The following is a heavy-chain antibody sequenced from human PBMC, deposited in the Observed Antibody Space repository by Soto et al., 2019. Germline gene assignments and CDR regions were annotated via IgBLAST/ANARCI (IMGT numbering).Heavy chain of an antibody. J-gene: IGHJ3*02. CDR1: GGSISSGGYY. CDR2: IYYSGST. D-gene: IGHD5-12*01. V-gene: IGHV4-31*03. CDR3: ARDQHGPGRVVAKIGTDAFDI. Sequence: QVQLQESGPGLVKPSQTLSLTCTVSGGSISSGGYYWSWIRQHPGKGLEWIGYIYYSGSTYYNPSLKSRVTISVDTSKNQFSLKLSSVTAADTAVYYCARDQHGPGRVVAKIGTDAFDIWGQGTMVTVSS.